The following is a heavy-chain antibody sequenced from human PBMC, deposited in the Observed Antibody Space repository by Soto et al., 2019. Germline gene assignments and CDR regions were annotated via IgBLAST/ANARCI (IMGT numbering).Heavy chain of an antibody. CDR3: AKDKLFRNFAHYFDY. D-gene: IGHD1-7*01. V-gene: IGHV3-9*01. CDR1: GFTFENYA. Sequence: EVQLVESGGGFVQPGRSLRLSCTSSGFTFENYAMHWVRQAPGKGLEWVSGISWNRGTIGYADSVRGRFTISRDNAQDSLYLQMDILRPEDTALYYCAKDKLFRNFAHYFDYWGRGTLVTVSS. CDR2: ISWNRGTI. J-gene: IGHJ4*02.